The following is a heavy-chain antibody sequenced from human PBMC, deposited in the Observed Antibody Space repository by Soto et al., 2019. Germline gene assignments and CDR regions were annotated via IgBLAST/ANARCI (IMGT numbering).Heavy chain of an antibody. Sequence: PXGTLSLTCTISGGSFGTNYWSWIRQAPGKGLEWIGYTYHTGSTKYNPSLKSRATISVDTSKNQFSLTLNSAAAADTAVYYCATDSAGRGPFDPWGQGILVTVSS. CDR1: GGSFGTNY. CDR2: TYHTGST. D-gene: IGHD3-10*01. J-gene: IGHJ5*02. V-gene: IGHV4-59*13. CDR3: ATDSAGRGPFDP.